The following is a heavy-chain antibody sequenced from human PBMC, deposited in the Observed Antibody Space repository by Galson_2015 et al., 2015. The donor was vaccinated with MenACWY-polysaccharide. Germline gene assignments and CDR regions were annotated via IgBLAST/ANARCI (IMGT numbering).Heavy chain of an antibody. CDR1: GFSFSTYW. CDR2: INADGSAT. V-gene: IGHV3-74*01. CDR3: TKAGAKYCRGSTCSFNWFDP. J-gene: IGHJ5*02. D-gene: IGHD2-8*02. Sequence: SLRLSCAASGFSFSTYWMHWVRHAPGKGLVWVSRINADGSATDYADSVRGRFTTSRDNAKNTLYLEMNSLRAEDTAVYYCTKAGAKYCRGSTCSFNWFDPWGQGTLVTVSS.